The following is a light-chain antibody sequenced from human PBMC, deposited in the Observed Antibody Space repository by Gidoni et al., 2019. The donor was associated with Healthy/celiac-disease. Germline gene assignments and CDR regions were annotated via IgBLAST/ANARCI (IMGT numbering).Light chain of an antibody. CDR3: QQYGSSPPWT. CDR1: QSVSSSY. V-gene: IGKV3-20*01. Sequence: EIVFTQSPGTLSWSPGERATLSCRASQSVSSSYLAWYQQKPGQAPSLLIYGASSRATGIPDRFRGSGSGTDFTLTISRLEPEDFAVSYCQQYGSSPPWTFGQGTKVDIK. CDR2: GAS. J-gene: IGKJ1*01.